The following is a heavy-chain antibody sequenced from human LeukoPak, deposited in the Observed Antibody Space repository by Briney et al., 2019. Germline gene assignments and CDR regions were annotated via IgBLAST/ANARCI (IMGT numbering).Heavy chain of an antibody. J-gene: IGHJ4*02. Sequence: SETLSLTCTVSGGSISSSTWWSWVRQPPGKGLEWIGEIYHSGRTNFNPSLKNRVTISVDKSKNQFSLRLNSVTAADTAVYYCARVQFSSGSLDYWGQGTLVTVSS. D-gene: IGHD6-19*01. CDR1: GGSISSSTW. CDR3: ARVQFSSGSLDY. V-gene: IGHV4-4*02. CDR2: IYHSGRT.